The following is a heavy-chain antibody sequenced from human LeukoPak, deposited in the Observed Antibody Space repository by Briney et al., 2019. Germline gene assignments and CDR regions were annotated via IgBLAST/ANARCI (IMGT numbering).Heavy chain of an antibody. Sequence: SETLSLTCAVSGGSISSNYWSWIRQSPGKGLEWIGYIYYSGSTHYNPSLRSRVAISVDTSKSQFSLKLTSVTAADTAVYYCARLTPSDSSSWYWYFGLWGRGTLVTVSS. CDR2: IYYSGST. V-gene: IGHV4-59*01. D-gene: IGHD6-13*01. CDR3: ARLTPSDSSSWYWYFGL. J-gene: IGHJ2*01. CDR1: GGSISSNY.